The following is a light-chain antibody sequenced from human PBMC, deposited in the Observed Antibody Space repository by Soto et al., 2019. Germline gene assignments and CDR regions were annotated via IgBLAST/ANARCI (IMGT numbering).Light chain of an antibody. Sequence: DIQMTQSPSSLSASVGDRVTITCRASQGIGSDLGWYQQKPGKAPKRLIYAASSLQSGVPSRFSGSGSATEFTLTISSLQPEDFATYFCLQHNSYPPTFGGGTKVEIK. CDR1: QGIGSD. CDR2: AAS. V-gene: IGKV1-17*01. CDR3: LQHNSYPPT. J-gene: IGKJ4*01.